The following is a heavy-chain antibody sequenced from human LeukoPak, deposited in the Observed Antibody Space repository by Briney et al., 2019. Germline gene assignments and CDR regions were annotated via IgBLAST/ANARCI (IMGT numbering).Heavy chain of an antibody. J-gene: IGHJ4*02. CDR1: GDSVSSNSAT. CDR2: TYYRSKWYN. Sequence: SQTLSLTCAISGDSVSSNSATWNWIRHSPSRGLGGLGRTYYRSKWYNDYAVSVNSRITINPDTSNNQFSLQLNSVTPEDTAVYYCARGGPRYFDYWGQGTLITVSS. V-gene: IGHV6-1*01. CDR3: ARGGPRYFDY. D-gene: IGHD3-16*01.